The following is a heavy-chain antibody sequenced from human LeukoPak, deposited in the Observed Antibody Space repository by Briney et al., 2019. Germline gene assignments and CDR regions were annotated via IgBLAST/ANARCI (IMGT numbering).Heavy chain of an antibody. CDR2: IYTSGST. CDR1: GGSISSGSYY. D-gene: IGHD2-21*02. V-gene: IGHV4-61*02. Sequence: SETLSLTCTVSGGSISSGSYYWSWIRQPAGKGLEWIGRIYTSGSTNYNPSLKSRVTISVDTSKNQFSLKLSSVTAADTAVYYCARERVWRYCGGDSCGWFDPWGQGTLVIVSS. J-gene: IGHJ5*02. CDR3: ARERVWRYCGGDSCGWFDP.